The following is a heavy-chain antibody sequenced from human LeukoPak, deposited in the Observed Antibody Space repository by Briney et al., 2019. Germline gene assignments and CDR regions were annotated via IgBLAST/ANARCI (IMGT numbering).Heavy chain of an antibody. CDR3: AKGQWLDDAFDI. CDR2: ISYDGSNK. CDR1: GFTFSSYG. Sequence: PWRSLRLSRAASGFTFSSYGMHWVRQGPGKGLEWVAVISYDGSNKYYADSVKSRFTISRDNSKNTLYLQMNSLRAEDTAVYYCAKGQWLDDAFDIWGQGTMVTVSS. J-gene: IGHJ3*02. V-gene: IGHV3-30*18. D-gene: IGHD6-19*01.